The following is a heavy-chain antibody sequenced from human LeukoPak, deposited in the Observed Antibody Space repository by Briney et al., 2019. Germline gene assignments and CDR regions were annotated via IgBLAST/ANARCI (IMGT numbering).Heavy chain of an antibody. CDR3: ARAQQQLVHQYDYYYGMDV. CDR1: GFTFSSYS. D-gene: IGHD6-13*01. CDR2: ISSSSSTI. V-gene: IGHV3-48*01. J-gene: IGHJ6*02. Sequence: PGGSLGLSCAAPGFTFSSYSMNWVRQAPGKGLEWVSYISSSSSTIYYADSVKGRFTISRDNAKNSLYLQMNSLRAEDTAVYYCARAQQQLVHQYDYYYGMDVWGQGTTVTASS.